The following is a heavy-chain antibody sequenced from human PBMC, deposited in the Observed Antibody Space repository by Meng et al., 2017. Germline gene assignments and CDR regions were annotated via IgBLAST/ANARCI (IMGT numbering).Heavy chain of an antibody. Sequence: VQVVECGGGLGQAGVALRLSCVASGFTFSSYWMSWVRQAPGKGLEWVANIKQDGSEKYYVDSVKGRFTISRDNAKNSLYLQMNSLRAEDTAVYYCAREGVIYWYFDLWGRGTLVTVSS. J-gene: IGHJ2*01. CDR2: IKQDGSEK. CDR3: AREGVIYWYFDL. CDR1: GFTFSSYW. D-gene: IGHD3-10*01. V-gene: IGHV3-7*01.